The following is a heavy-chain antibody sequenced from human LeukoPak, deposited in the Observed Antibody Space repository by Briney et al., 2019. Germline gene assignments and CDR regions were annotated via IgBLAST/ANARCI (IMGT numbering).Heavy chain of an antibody. J-gene: IGHJ3*02. CDR3: AKDPGYYDSSGYWYI. CDR1: GFTFSSYA. V-gene: IGHV3-23*01. D-gene: IGHD3-22*01. Sequence: GGSLRLSCAASGFTFSSYAMSWVRQAPGKGLEWVSAISDSGGSTYYADSVKGRSTIFRDNSKNTLYLQMNSLRAEDTAIYYCAKDPGYYDSSGYWYIWGQGTMVTVSS. CDR2: ISDSGGST.